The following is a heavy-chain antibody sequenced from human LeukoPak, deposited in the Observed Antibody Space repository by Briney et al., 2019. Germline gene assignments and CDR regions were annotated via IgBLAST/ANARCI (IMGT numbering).Heavy chain of an antibody. Sequence: PSETLSLTCTVSGGSISSYYWSWIRQPPGKGLEWIGYIYNSGSTNYNPSLKSRVTISVDTAKNQFSLKLSSVTAADTAVYYCARGGGFGELYNSYMDVWGKGTTVTISS. CDR1: GGSISSYY. CDR2: IYNSGST. D-gene: IGHD3-10*01. J-gene: IGHJ6*03. V-gene: IGHV4-59*01. CDR3: ARGGGFGELYNSYMDV.